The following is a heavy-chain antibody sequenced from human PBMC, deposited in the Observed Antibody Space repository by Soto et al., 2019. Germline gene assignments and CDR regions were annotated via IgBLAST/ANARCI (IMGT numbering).Heavy chain of an antibody. Sequence: QLQLQESGSGLLKPSQTLSLTCAVSGGSTSSGGYSWSWIRQPPGKGLEWIGNIYQTGNTFYNPSLKSRVILSLDRLKNQFSLKLSSVTAADTAVYYCASGSQGFYYYRSAYFDYWGRGTLVTVS. CDR3: ASGSQGFYYYRSAYFDY. CDR1: GGSTSSGGYS. D-gene: IGHD3-10*01. J-gene: IGHJ4*02. CDR2: IYQTGNT. V-gene: IGHV4-30-2*01.